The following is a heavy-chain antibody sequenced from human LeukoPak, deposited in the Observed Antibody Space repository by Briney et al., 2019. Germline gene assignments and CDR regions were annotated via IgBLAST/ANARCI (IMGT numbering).Heavy chain of an antibody. Sequence: PSETLSLTCTVSGGSISSYYWSWIRQPPGKGLEWIGYIYYSGSTNYNPSLKSRVTISVDTSKNQFSLKLSSVTAADTAVYYCARGTSYYGSGFTNDAFDIWGQGTMVTVSS. V-gene: IGHV4-59*08. J-gene: IGHJ3*02. CDR1: GGSISSYY. D-gene: IGHD3-10*01. CDR3: ARGTSYYGSGFTNDAFDI. CDR2: IYYSGST.